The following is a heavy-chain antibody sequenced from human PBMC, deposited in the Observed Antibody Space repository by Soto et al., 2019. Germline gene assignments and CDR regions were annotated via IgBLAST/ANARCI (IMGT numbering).Heavy chain of an antibody. J-gene: IGHJ6*02. V-gene: IGHV1-18*01. Sequence: GASVKVSCKASGYIFTSYGITWVRQAPGQGLEWMGWVSAHNGNTNYAPSFQGRVTMTTDTSTNTAYMEVRSLRSDDTAMYYCAREREGITGTTFLYYYYGMDVWGQGTTVTVSS. CDR2: VSAHNGNT. D-gene: IGHD1-7*01. CDR3: AREREGITGTTFLYYYYGMDV. CDR1: GYIFTSYG.